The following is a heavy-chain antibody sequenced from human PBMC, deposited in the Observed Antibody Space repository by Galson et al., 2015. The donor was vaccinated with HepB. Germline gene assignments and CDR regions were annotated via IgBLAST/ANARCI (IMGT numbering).Heavy chain of an antibody. CDR2: INHSGST. Sequence: ETLSLTCAVYGGSFSGYYWSWIRQPPGKGLEWIGEINHSGSTNYNPSLKSRVTISVDTSKNQFSLKLSSVTAADTAVCYCARARQWLVQVAIDAFDIWGQGTMVTVSS. CDR1: GGSFSGYY. D-gene: IGHD6-19*01. CDR3: ARARQWLVQVAIDAFDI. V-gene: IGHV4-34*01. J-gene: IGHJ3*02.